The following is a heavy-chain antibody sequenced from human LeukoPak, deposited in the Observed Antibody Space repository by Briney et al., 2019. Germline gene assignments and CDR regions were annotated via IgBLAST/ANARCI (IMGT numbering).Heavy chain of an antibody. Sequence: GGSLRLSCAASGFTFSSYSMNWVRQAPGKGLEWVSSISSSSSYIYYADSVKGRFTISRDNAKNSLYLQMNSLRAEDTAVYYCARDIAAAVYELYYYGMDVWAKGPRSPSPQ. CDR1: GFTFSSYS. V-gene: IGHV3-21*01. D-gene: IGHD6-13*01. CDR3: ARDIAAAVYELYYYGMDV. J-gene: IGHJ6*04. CDR2: ISSSSSYI.